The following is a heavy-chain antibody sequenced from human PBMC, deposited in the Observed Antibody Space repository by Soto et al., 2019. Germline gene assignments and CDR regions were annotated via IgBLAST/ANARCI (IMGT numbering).Heavy chain of an antibody. CDR1: GFTFSNNA. Sequence: EVQLLESGGDLVQPGGSLRLSCAASGFTFSNNAMSWVRQAPGKGLELVSIVTNTGGDKLYADSVKGRFIISRDNSKNTLYLQMNCLRAEDSAIYYCARASGESYPGSRVFVSWGQGTRFTVSS. D-gene: IGHD3-10*01. CDR2: VTNTGGDK. J-gene: IGHJ4*02. CDR3: ARASGESYPGSRVFVS. V-gene: IGHV3-23*01.